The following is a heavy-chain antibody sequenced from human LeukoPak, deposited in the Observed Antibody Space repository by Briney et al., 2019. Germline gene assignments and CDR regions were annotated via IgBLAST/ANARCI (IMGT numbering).Heavy chain of an antibody. CDR3: ATRVWRGSYYALYFDH. V-gene: IGHV1-24*01. CDR1: GYTLTELS. CDR2: FDPEDGET. Sequence: GASVKVSCKVSGYTLTELSMHWVRQAPGKGLEWMGGFDPEDGETIYAQKFQGRVTMTEDTSTGTAYMELSSLRSEDTAVYYCATRVWRGSYYALYFDHWGQGTLVTVSS. J-gene: IGHJ4*02. D-gene: IGHD1-26*01.